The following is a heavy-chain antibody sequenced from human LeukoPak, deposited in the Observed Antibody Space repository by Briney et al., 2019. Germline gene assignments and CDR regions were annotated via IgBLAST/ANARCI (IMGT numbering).Heavy chain of an antibody. D-gene: IGHD3-22*01. J-gene: IGHJ4*02. V-gene: IGHV5-51*01. Sequence: GESLKISCKASGYRFTDHWIGWVRQMPGKGLEWMGIIYPGDSDTKYSPSFQGQVTISADKSVTTAYLQWSSLKASDTAMYYCARQETEAAASGYYDSSGYYPFDYWGQGTLVTVSS. CDR3: ARQETEAAASGYYDSSGYYPFDY. CDR2: IYPGDSDT. CDR1: GYRFTDHW.